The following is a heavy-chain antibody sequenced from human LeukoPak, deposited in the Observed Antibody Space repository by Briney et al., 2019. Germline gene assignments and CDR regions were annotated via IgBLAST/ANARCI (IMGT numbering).Heavy chain of an antibody. CDR1: GFTFSSYS. D-gene: IGHD5-18*01. J-gene: IGHJ4*02. CDR3: AREYSYGPSLTGGDY. V-gene: IGHV3-48*01. CDR2: ISSSSSTI. Sequence: GGSLRLSCAASGFTFSSYSMNWVRQAPGKGLEWVSYISSSSSTIYYADSMKGRFTISRDNAKNSLYLQMNSLRAEDTAVYYCAREYSYGPSLTGGDYWGQGTLVTVSS.